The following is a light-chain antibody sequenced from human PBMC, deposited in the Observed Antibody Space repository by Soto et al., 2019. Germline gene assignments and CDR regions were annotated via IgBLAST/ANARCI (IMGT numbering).Light chain of an antibody. CDR2: GAS. V-gene: IGKV3-15*01. CDR3: QQYNNWPPLT. Sequence: EIVKTQSPATLSVSPGERATLSCRASQGVSSNLAWYQQKPGQAPRLLIYGASTRATGIPARFSGSGSGTEFTLTISSLQSEDFAVYYCQQYNNWPPLTFGGGTKVEIK. CDR1: QGVSSN. J-gene: IGKJ4*01.